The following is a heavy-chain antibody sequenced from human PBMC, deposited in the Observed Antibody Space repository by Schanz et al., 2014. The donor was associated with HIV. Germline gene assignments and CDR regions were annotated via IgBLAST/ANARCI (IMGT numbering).Heavy chain of an antibody. CDR3: ANEEVPNDY. CDR2: ISSSGSTI. V-gene: IGHV3-48*04. J-gene: IGHJ4*02. CDR1: GFTFSSYG. Sequence: LQLVESGGGVVQPGRSQRLSCAASGFTFSSYGMHWVRQAPGKGLEWVSYISSSGSTIYYADSVKGRFTISRDNAKNSLYLQMNSLRVEDTAVYYCANEEVPNDYWGQGTLVTVSS.